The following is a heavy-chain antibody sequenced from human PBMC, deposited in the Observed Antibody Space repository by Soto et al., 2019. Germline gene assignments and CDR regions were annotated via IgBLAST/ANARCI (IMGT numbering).Heavy chain of an antibody. D-gene: IGHD2-2*03. V-gene: IGHV1-3*01. Sequence: ASVKVSCKASGYTFTSYAMHWVRQAPGQRLEWMGWINAGNGNTKYSQKFQGRVTITRDTSASTAYMELSSLRSEDTAVYYCARARDLDIVVVPAALDPWGHGTLVTVSS. J-gene: IGHJ5*02. CDR2: INAGNGNT. CDR3: ARARDLDIVVVPAALDP. CDR1: GYTFTSYA.